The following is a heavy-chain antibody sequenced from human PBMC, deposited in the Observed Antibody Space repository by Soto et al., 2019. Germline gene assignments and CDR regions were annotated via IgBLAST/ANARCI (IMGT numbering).Heavy chain of an antibody. CDR3: AKDMCSTDGREYYYYYGMDV. J-gene: IGHJ6*02. Sequence: EVQLVESGGGLVQPGRSLRLSCAASGFTFDDYAMHWVRQAPGKGLEWVSGISWNSGSIGYADSVKGRFTISRDNAKNSLYLQMNSLSAEDTALYYCAKDMCSTDGREYYYYYGMDVWGQGTKVTVSS. CDR1: GFTFDDYA. CDR2: ISWNSGSI. D-gene: IGHD1-1*01. V-gene: IGHV3-9*01.